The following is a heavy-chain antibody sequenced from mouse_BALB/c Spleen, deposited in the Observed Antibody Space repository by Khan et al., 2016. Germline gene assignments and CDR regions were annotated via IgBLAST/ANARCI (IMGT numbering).Heavy chain of an antibody. J-gene: IGHJ2*01. CDR1: GFNIKDTY. CDR2: IDPANGNT. D-gene: IGHD2-3*01. Sequence: VRLQQSGAELVKPGASVKLSCTASGFNIKDTYMHWVKQRPEQGLEWIGRIDPANGNTKYDPKFQGKATITADTSSNTAYLQLSSLTSEDTAVYYCARFDGYYVYFDYWGQGTTLTFSS. V-gene: IGHV14-3*02. CDR3: ARFDGYYVYFDY.